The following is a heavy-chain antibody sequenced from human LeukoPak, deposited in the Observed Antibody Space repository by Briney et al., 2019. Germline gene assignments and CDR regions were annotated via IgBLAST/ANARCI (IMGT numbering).Heavy chain of an antibody. V-gene: IGHV3-30*18. Sequence: PGRSLRLSCAASGFTFSSYGMHWVRQAPGKGLEWVAVISYDGSNKYYADSVKGRFTISRDNSKNTLYLQMNSLRAEDTAVYYCAKEGYSGSYQPPLDFDYWGQGTLVTVSS. CDR2: ISYDGSNK. CDR1: GFTFSSYG. J-gene: IGHJ4*02. CDR3: AKEGYSGSYQPPLDFDY. D-gene: IGHD1-26*01.